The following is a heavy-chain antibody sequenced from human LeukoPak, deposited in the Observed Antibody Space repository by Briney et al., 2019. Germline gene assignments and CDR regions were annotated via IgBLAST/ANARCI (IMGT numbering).Heavy chain of an antibody. D-gene: IGHD2-21*01. CDR3: ARDQECDS. Sequence: PGGSLRLSCAASGFTLSSYEMNWVRQAPGKGLEWVANIKQDGSEKYYVDSVKGRFTISRDNAKNSLYLQMNSLRAEDTAVYYCARDQECDSWGQGTLVTVSS. CDR2: IKQDGSEK. V-gene: IGHV3-7*04. CDR1: GFTLSSYE. J-gene: IGHJ5*02.